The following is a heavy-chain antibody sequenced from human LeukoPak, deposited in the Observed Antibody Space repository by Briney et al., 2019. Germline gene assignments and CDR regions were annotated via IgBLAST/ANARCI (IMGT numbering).Heavy chain of an antibody. V-gene: IGHV4-59*01. CDR2: IYYSGST. CDR1: GGSISSYH. Sequence: SSETLSLTCTVSGGSISSYHWSWIRQPPGKGLEWIGYIYYSGSTNYNPSLKSRVTISVDTSKNQFSLKLSSVTAADTAVYYCARDPAMVRGVDPWGQGTLVTVSS. D-gene: IGHD3-10*01. CDR3: ARDPAMVRGVDP. J-gene: IGHJ5*02.